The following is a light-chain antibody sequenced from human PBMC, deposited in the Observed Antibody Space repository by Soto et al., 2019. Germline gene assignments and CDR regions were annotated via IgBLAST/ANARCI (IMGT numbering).Light chain of an antibody. CDR3: QQYQTYST. Sequence: DIQMAQSPSTLSASVGDRVASTCRASQSIRSLLAWYQQKPGKAPKVLIYDASSLGSGVPSRFSGSGSGTEFTLTISSLQPDDFATYFCQQYQTYSTFGQGTRLEIK. V-gene: IGKV1-5*01. J-gene: IGKJ5*01. CDR2: DAS. CDR1: QSIRSL.